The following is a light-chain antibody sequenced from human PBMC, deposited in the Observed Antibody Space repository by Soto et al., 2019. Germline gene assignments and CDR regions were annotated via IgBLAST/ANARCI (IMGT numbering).Light chain of an antibody. V-gene: IGLV2-11*01. J-gene: IGLJ1*01. CDR2: DVG. CDR3: CSHAGNYIYV. CDR1: SSDVGDYKY. Sequence: QSVLTQPRSVSGSPGQSLTISCTGTSSDVGDYKYVSWYQQHPGQAPRLMIFDVGKRPSGVPARFSGSKSGNTASLTISGLQPEDEADYYCCSHAGNYIYVFGLGTKLTVL.